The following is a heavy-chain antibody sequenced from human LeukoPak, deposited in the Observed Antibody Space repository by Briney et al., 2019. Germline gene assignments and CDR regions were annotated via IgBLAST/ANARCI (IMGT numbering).Heavy chain of an antibody. V-gene: IGHV3-33*06. CDR2: IWYDGSNK. Sequence: GGPLRLSCAASGFTFSSYGMHWVRQAPGKGLEWVAVIWYDGSNKYYADSVKGRFTFSRDNSKNTLYLQMNSLRAVDTAVYYCAKDRALQLPDYWGQGTLVIVSS. CDR1: GFTFSSYG. J-gene: IGHJ4*02. D-gene: IGHD1-1*01. CDR3: AKDRALQLPDY.